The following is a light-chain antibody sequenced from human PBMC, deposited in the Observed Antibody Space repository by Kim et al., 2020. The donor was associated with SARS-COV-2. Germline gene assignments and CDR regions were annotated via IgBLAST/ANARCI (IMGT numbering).Light chain of an antibody. V-gene: IGLV3-19*01. CDR1: SLRSYY. J-gene: IGLJ2*01. CDR3: NSRDSSGNHVV. Sequence: SSELTQDPAVSVALGQTVRITCQGDSLRSYYASWYQQKPGQAPVLVIYGKNNRPSGIPDRFSGSSSEITASLTITGAQAEDEADYYCNSRDSSGNHVVFGGGTKLTVL. CDR2: GKN.